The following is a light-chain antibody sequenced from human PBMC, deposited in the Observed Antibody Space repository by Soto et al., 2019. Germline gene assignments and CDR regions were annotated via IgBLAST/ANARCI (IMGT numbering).Light chain of an antibody. CDR2: GAS. Sequence: EIAMTQSPATLSVSPGERATVSCRASQSVSSNLAWYQQKPGQAPRLLIYGASSRATGIPDRFSGSGSGTDFTLTISRLEPEDFAVYYCQQYGSSPGTFGQGTKVDNK. CDR3: QQYGSSPGT. J-gene: IGKJ1*01. CDR1: QSVSSN. V-gene: IGKV3-20*01.